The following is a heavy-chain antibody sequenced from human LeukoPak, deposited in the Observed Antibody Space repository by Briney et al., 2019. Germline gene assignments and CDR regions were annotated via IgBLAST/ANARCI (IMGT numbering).Heavy chain of an antibody. Sequence: GGSLRLSCAASGFTFSDYYMSWVRQAPGKGLEWVANIKEDVSEKHYVDSVKGRFTISRDNAKNSLYLQMNSLRAEDTAVYYCARNKRGDIWGQGTLVTVSS. CDR1: GFTFSDYY. D-gene: IGHD1/OR15-1a*01. J-gene: IGHJ4*02. CDR3: ARNKRGDI. V-gene: IGHV3-7*01. CDR2: IKEDVSEK.